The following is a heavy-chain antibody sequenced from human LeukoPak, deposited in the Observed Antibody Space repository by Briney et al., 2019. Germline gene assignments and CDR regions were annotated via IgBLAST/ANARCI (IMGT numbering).Heavy chain of an antibody. J-gene: IGHJ5*02. CDR3: ARDTYGSRSSTFDP. D-gene: IGHD3-10*01. Sequence: SETLSLTCTVSGGSISSYYWSWIRQPAGKGLEWIGRIYTSGSTNYNPSLKSRVTMSVDTSKNQFSLKLSSVTAADTAVYYCARDTYGSRSSTFDPWGQGTLVTVSS. CDR1: GGSISSYY. V-gene: IGHV4-4*07. CDR2: IYTSGST.